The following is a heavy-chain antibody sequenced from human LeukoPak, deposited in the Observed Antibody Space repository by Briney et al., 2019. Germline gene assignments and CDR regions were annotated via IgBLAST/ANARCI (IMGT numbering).Heavy chain of an antibody. CDR1: GGSISSYY. J-gene: IGHJ6*02. V-gene: IGHV4-59*01. D-gene: IGHD1-14*01. CDR2: IYYSGST. Sequence: NPSETLSLTCTVSGGSISSYYWSWIRQPPGKGLEWIGYIYYSGSTNYNPSLKSRVTISVDTSKNQFSLKLSSVTAADTAVYYCARESQEPIPGMDVWGQGTTVTVSS. CDR3: ARESQEPIPGMDV.